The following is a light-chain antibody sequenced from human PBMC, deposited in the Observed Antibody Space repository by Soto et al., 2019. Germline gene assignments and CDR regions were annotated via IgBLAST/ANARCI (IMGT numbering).Light chain of an antibody. CDR2: LNSDGSH. V-gene: IGLV4-69*01. CDR3: QTWGTGIVV. CDR1: SGPSSYA. J-gene: IGLJ3*02. Sequence: QSVLTQSPSASASLGASVKLTCTLSSGPSSYAIAWHQQQPEKGPRYLMRLNSDGSHTKGDGIPDRFSGSSSGAERYLTISSLQSEDEADYYSQTWGTGIVVFRGGTKLTVL.